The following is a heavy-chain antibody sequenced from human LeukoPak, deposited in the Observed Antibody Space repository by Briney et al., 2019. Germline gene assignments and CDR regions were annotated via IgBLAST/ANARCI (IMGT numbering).Heavy chain of an antibody. V-gene: IGHV4-59*01. J-gene: IGHJ6*02. Sequence: SSETLSLTCTVSGGSISSYYWSWIRQPPGKGLEWIGYIYYSGSTNYNPSLKSRVTISVDTSKNQFSLKLNSVTAADTAVYYCARCTDYYYGMDVWGQGTTVTVSS. CDR1: GGSISSYY. CDR3: ARCTDYYYGMDV. CDR2: IYYSGST.